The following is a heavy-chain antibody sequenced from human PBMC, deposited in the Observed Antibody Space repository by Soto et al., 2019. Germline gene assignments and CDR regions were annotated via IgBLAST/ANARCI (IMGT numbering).Heavy chain of an antibody. V-gene: IGHV3-23*01. CDR1: GFTFSSYA. CDR3: AKASSGWHVYYYYGMDV. J-gene: IGHJ6*02. Sequence: GGSPRLSCAASGFTFSSYAMSWVRQAPGKGLEWVSAISGSGGSTYYADSVKGRFTISRDNSKNTLYLQMNSLRAEDTAVYYCAKASSGWHVYYYYGMDVWGQGTTVTVSS. CDR2: ISGSGGST. D-gene: IGHD6-19*01.